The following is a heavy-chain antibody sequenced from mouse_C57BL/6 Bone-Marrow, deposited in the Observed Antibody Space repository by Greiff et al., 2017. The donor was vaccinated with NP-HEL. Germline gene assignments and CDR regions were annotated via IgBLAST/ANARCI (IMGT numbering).Heavy chain of an antibody. CDR3: AREFDGYPYYFDY. Sequence: EVMLVESGGGLVKPGGSLKLSCAASGFTFSSYAMSWVRQTPEKRLERVATISDGGSYTYYPDNVKGRFTISRDNAKNNLYLQMSHLKSEDTAMYYCAREFDGYPYYFDYWGQGTTLTVSS. CDR1: GFTFSSYA. CDR2: ISDGGSYT. D-gene: IGHD2-3*01. J-gene: IGHJ2*01. V-gene: IGHV5-4*01.